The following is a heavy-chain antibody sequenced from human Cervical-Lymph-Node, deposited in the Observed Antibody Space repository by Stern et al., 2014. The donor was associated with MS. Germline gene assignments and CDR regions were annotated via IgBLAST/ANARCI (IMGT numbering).Heavy chain of an antibody. V-gene: IGHV1-69*01. Sequence: QVQLGESGAEVKKPGSPVKVSCTASGGTFRSYAISWVRQAPGQGLEWMEGVLPIFGTANYAQKFQGRVTITADESTSTAYMELSSLRSEDTAVYYCARAEGDFSPPTYYYGMDVWGQGTTVTVSS. D-gene: IGHD4-11*01. CDR1: GGTFRSYA. CDR3: ARAEGDFSPPTYYYGMDV. J-gene: IGHJ6*02. CDR2: VLPIFGTA.